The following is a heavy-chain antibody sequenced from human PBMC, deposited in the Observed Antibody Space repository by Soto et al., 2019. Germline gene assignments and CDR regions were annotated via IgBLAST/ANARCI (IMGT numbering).Heavy chain of an antibody. CDR2: ISDSGGST. J-gene: IGHJ4*02. V-gene: IGHV3-23*01. Sequence: EVQLLESGGGLVQPGGSLRLSCVGSGFTFSNHAMSWVRQAPGKGLEWVSAISDSGGSTYYADSVKGRFTISRDNSKNTLFLQMNSLRAEDTAVYYCAQRPLGYGTSMFAYLGQGTLGNVSS. CDR3: AQRPLGYGTSMFAY. D-gene: IGHD3-10*02. CDR1: GFTFSNHA.